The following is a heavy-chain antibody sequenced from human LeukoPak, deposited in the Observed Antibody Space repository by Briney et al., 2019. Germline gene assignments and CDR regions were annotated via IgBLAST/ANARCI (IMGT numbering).Heavy chain of an antibody. V-gene: IGHV3-21*06. CDR1: GFTFSSYS. J-gene: IGHJ6*03. D-gene: IGHD1-26*01. CDR3: AKGSGWEVSYYYYYMDV. Sequence: GGSLRLSCAASGFTFSSYSMNWVRQAPGKGLEWVSSITRSNYIYYADSVKGRFTISRDNAKNSLYLQMNSLRAEDTAVYYCAKGSGWEVSYYYYYMDVWGKGTTVTISS. CDR2: ITRSNYI.